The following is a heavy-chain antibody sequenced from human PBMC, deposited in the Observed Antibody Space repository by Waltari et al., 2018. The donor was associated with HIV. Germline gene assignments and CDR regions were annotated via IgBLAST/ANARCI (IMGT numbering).Heavy chain of an antibody. V-gene: IGHV4-39*01. D-gene: IGHD3-3*01. CDR3: ARQEDFSVPFDY. CDR2: IYYSAST. CDR1: GGSIRSSSYY. J-gene: IGHJ4*02. Sequence: QLQPQESGPGLVKPSETLSLTCPVSGGSIRSSSYYWGWIRQPPGKGLGWIGTIYYSASTYYNPSLKSRVTISVDTSKNQFSLKLSSVTAADTAVYYCARQEDFSVPFDYWGQGTLVSVSS.